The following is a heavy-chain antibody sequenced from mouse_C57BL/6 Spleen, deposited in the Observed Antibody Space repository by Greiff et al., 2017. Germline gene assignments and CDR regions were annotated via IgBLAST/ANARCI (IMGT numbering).Heavy chain of an antibody. CDR2: IRSKSNNYAT. V-gene: IGHV10-1*01. CDR3: VRHQYYGYAMDY. CDR1: GFSFNTSA. D-gene: IGHD1-2*01. J-gene: IGHJ4*01. Sequence: EVKLVESGGGLVQPKGSLKLSCAASGFSFNTSAMNWVRQAPGKGLEWVARIRSKSNNYATYYADSVKDRVTISRDVSESMLYLQMNNLKTEDTAMYYCVRHQYYGYAMDYWGQGTSVTVSS.